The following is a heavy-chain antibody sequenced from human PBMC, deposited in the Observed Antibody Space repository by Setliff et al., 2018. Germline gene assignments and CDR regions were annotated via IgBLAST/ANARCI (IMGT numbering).Heavy chain of an antibody. CDR1: GFTFTTYA. V-gene: IGHV3-11*05. D-gene: IGHD3-10*01. CDR3: ARDSVTMVRGVIRSYYYYYMDV. Sequence: KPGGSLRLSCAASGFTFTTYAMTWVRQAPGKGPEWVSYISSSSSYTNYADSVKGRFTISRDNAKNSLYLQMNSLRAEDTAVYYCARDSVTMVRGVIRSYYYYYMDVWGKGTTVTVSS. J-gene: IGHJ6*03. CDR2: ISSSSSYT.